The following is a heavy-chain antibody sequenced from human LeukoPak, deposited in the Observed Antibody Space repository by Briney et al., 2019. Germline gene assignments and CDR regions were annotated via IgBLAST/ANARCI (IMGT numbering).Heavy chain of an antibody. Sequence: ASVKVSCKASGYTFTDYYMHCVRQAPGQGLEWMGRINPNSGGSNYAQEFQGRVTMTRDTSISTAYMELSRLRSDDTAVYYCARRYCSGGSCYAFDIWGQGTMVTVSS. V-gene: IGHV1-2*06. J-gene: IGHJ3*02. CDR2: INPNSGGS. CDR3: ARRYCSGGSCYAFDI. D-gene: IGHD2-15*01. CDR1: GYTFTDYY.